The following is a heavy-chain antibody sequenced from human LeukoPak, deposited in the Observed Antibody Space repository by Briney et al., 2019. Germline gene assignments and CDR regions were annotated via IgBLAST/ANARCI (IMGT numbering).Heavy chain of an antibody. D-gene: IGHD6-13*01. Sequence: SETLSLTCTVSGGSLSSGSYYWGWVRQPAGTGLEWLGRIYTSGSTNYNPSLKSRVTISVDTSKNQFSLKLSSVTAADTAVYYCARARLDSRYNWFDPWGQGTLVTVSS. CDR1: GGSLSSGSYY. CDR3: ARARLDSRYNWFDP. V-gene: IGHV4-61*02. CDR2: IYTSGST. J-gene: IGHJ5*02.